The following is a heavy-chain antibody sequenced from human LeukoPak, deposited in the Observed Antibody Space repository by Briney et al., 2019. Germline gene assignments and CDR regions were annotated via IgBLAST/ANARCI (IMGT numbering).Heavy chain of an antibody. CDR1: GFTFSSFW. CDR3: ARVQEGDIVVVPAAIGAFDI. J-gene: IGHJ3*02. V-gene: IGHV3-74*01. CDR2: TNSDGSTT. D-gene: IGHD2-2*01. Sequence: GGSLRLSCAASGFTFSSFWMHWVRQAPGKGLVWVSHTNSDGSTTDYADSVRGRFTISRDNAKNTLYLQMNSLRAEDTAVYYCARVQEGDIVVVPAAIGAFDIWGQGTMVTVSS.